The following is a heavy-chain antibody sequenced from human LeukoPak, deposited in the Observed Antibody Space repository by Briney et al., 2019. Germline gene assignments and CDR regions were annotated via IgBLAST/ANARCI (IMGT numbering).Heavy chain of an antibody. CDR1: GFTFSDHY. Sequence: SGGSLRLSCAASGFTFSDHYIDWVRQVPGKGLEWVGRIRNKANSYTTEYAASVEGRFTISRDDSHKSAYLQMNSLKTEDTAVYYCTRDSGSMDYWGQGTQVTVSS. J-gene: IGHJ4*02. D-gene: IGHD3-10*01. V-gene: IGHV3-72*01. CDR3: TRDSGSMDY. CDR2: IRNKANSYTT.